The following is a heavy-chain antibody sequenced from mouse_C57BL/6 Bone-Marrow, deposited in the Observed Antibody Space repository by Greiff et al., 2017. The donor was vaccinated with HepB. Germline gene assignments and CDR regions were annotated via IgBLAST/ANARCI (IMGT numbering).Heavy chain of an antibody. CDR3: ARSSYYYAMDY. CDR2: INPYNGGT. D-gene: IGHD6-1*01. J-gene: IGHJ4*01. CDR1: GYTFTDYY. Sequence: DVKLQESGPVLVKPGASVKMSCKASGYTFTDYYMNWVKQSHGKSLEWIGVINPYNGGTSYNQKFKGKATLTVDKSSSTAYMELNSLTSEDSAVYYCARSSYYYAMDYWGQGTSVTVSS. V-gene: IGHV1-19*01.